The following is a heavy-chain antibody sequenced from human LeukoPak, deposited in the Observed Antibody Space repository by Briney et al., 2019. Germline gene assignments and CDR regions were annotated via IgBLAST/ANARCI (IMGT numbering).Heavy chain of an antibody. CDR2: IWYGGSNK. D-gene: IGHD5-12*01. V-gene: IGHV3-33*01. J-gene: IGHJ4*02. Sequence: PGRSLRLSCAASGFTFSSYGMHWVRQAPGKGLEWVAVIWYGGSNKYYADSVKGRFTISRDNSKNTLYLQMNSLRAEDTAVYYCARGPASGYDPAHFNYWVQVTLVTVS. CDR3: ARGPASGYDPAHFNY. CDR1: GFTFSSYG.